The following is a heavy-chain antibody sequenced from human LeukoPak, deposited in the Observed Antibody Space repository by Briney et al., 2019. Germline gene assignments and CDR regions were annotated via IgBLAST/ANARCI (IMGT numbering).Heavy chain of an antibody. V-gene: IGHV4-59*12. Sequence: ASETLSLTCTVSGGSISSYYWSWIRQPPGKGLEWIGYIYYSGSTNYNPSLKSRVTISVDTSKNQFSLRLSSVTAADTAVYYCARIRGNYFVDYWGQGTLVTVSS. CDR2: IYYSGST. CDR3: ARIRGNYFVDY. D-gene: IGHD1-7*01. CDR1: GGSISSYY. J-gene: IGHJ4*02.